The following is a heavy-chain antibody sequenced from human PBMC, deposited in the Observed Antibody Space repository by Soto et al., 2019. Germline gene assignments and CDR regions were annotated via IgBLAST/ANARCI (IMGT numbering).Heavy chain of an antibody. CDR3: AKGSTKVRGVTDY. CDR1: GFTFDDYA. Sequence: VQLVESGGGLVQPGRSLRLSCAASGFTFDDYAMHWVRQAPGKGLEWVSGISWNSGSIGYADSVKGRFTISRDNAKDSVYLQVNSLSAEDTATYYGAKGSTKVRGVTDYWGRGTLVTVSS. CDR2: ISWNSGSI. J-gene: IGHJ4*02. D-gene: IGHD3-10*01. V-gene: IGHV3-9*01.